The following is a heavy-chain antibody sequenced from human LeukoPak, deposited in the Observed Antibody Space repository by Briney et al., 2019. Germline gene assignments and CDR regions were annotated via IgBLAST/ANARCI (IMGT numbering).Heavy chain of an antibody. V-gene: IGHV4-59*01. CDR3: ARDGDY. CDR2: IYNSGST. Sequence: PETLSLTCTVSGGSISSYYWSWIRQPPGKGLEWVGYIYNSGSTGYNPSLRSRVTISLDTSKNQFSLRLTSVTAADTAVYYCARDGDYWGQGTLVSVSS. CDR1: GGSISSYY. J-gene: IGHJ4*02.